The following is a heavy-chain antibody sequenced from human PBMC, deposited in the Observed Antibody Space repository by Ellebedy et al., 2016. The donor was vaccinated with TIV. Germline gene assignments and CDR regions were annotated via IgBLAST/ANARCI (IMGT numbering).Heavy chain of an antibody. CDR3: ARVLRATSGMDV. CDR2: INPDSGGT. Sequence: ASVKVSCKTSGYVFTAYYIHWVRQAPGKGLEWMGWINPDSGGTNFARKFQGRVTMTRDTSVNTVYMELSRLQSDDTAVYYCARVLRATSGMDVWGQGTTVTVS. V-gene: IGHV1-2*02. J-gene: IGHJ6*02. CDR1: GYVFTAYY. D-gene: IGHD4/OR15-4a*01.